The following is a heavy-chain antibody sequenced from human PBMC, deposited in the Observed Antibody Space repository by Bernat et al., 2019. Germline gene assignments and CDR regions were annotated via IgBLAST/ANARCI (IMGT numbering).Heavy chain of an antibody. J-gene: IGHJ4*02. CDR2: ISWNSGSI. V-gene: IGHV3-9*01. CDR3: AKDMGHGSGSSNEY. CDR1: GFTFDDYA. Sequence: EVQLVESGGGLVQPGRSLRLSCAASGFTFDDYAMHWVRQAPGKGLEWVSGISWNSGSIGYADSVKGRFTISRDNAKNSLYLQMNSLRAEDTALYYCAKDMGHGSGSSNEYWGQGTLVTVSS. D-gene: IGHD3-10*01.